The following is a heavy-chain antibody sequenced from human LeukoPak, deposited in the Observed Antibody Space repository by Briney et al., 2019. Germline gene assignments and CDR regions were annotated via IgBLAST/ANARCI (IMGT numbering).Heavy chain of an antibody. CDR2: IKQDGSEK. V-gene: IGHV3-7*01. J-gene: IGHJ6*03. Sequence: GGSLRLSCAASGFTSSSYWMSWVRQAPGKGLEWVANIKQDGSEKYYVDSVKGRFTISRDNAKNSLYLQMNSLRAEDTAVHYCARDNNIVVVVAAYYMDVWGKGTTVTVSS. D-gene: IGHD2-15*01. CDR1: GFTSSSYW. CDR3: ARDNNIVVVVAAYYMDV.